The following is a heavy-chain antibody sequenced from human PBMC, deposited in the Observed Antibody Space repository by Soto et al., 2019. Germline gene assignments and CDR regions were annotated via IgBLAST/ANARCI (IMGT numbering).Heavy chain of an antibody. CDR1: GGSITGAYY. V-gene: IGHV4-31*03. Sequence: QVQLQESGPGLVKSSETLSLTCNVSGGSITGAYYWNWIRQHPGKGLEWIGSIHYRGSTYYNPSLKTRITISLDRSNNQFSLKLSSVTDADTAVYYCASVRDSFGLDVWGQGTTVTVSS. CDR2: IHYRGST. D-gene: IGHD2-15*01. J-gene: IGHJ6*02. CDR3: ASVRDSFGLDV.